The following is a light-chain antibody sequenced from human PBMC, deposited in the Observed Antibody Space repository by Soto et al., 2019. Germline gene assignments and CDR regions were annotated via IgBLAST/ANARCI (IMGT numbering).Light chain of an antibody. V-gene: IGKV3-20*01. CDR3: QQYGSSPIT. Sequence: EIVLTQSPGTLSLSPGERAALSCRASQSVISSYVAWYQRKPGQAPRLLIYGVSTRATGIPDRISGTGSGTEFALTISRLESEDFAVYYCQQYGSSPITLGQGTRLEIK. CDR2: GVS. CDR1: QSVISSY. J-gene: IGKJ5*01.